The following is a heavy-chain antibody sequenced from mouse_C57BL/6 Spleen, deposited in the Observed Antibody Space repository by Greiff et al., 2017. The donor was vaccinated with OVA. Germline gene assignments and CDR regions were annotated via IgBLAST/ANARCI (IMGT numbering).Heavy chain of an antibody. CDR3: AIPIYYGNLYYAMDY. D-gene: IGHD2-1*01. J-gene: IGHJ4*01. CDR2: IWRGGST. CDR1: GFSLTSYG. V-gene: IGHV2-5*01. Sequence: QVQLKESGPGLVQPSQSLSITCTVSGFSLTSYGVHWVRQSPGKGLEWLGVIWRGGSTDYNAAFMSRLSITKDNSKSQVFFKMNSLQADDTAIYYCAIPIYYGNLYYAMDYWGQGTSVTVSS.